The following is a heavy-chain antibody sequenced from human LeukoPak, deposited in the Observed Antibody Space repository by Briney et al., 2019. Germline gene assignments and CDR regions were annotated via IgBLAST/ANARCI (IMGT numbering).Heavy chain of an antibody. D-gene: IGHD6-6*01. V-gene: IGHV4-34*01. CDR1: GGSFSGYY. CDR2: INHSGST. Sequence: PSETLSLTCAVYGGSFSGYYWSWIRQPPGKGLEWIGEINHSGSTNYNPSLKSRVTISVDTSKNQFSLKLSSVTAADTAVYYFXXXXXXAALHVTRIDGRGQGTLVTVSS. J-gene: IGHJ4*02. CDR3: XXXXXXAALHVTRIDG.